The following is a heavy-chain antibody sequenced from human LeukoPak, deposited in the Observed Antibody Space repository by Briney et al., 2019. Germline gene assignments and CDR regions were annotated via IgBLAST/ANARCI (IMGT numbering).Heavy chain of an antibody. CDR1: GGSFSGYY. J-gene: IGHJ4*02. V-gene: IGHV4-34*01. CDR3: ARVGCPLSTGRRRHGTSCYCDY. D-gene: IGHD2-2*01. Sequence: PSETLSLTCAVYGGSFSGYYWSWIRQPPGKGLEWIGEINHSGSTNYNPSLKSRVTISVDTSKNQFSLKLSSVTAADTAVYYCARVGCPLSTGRRRHGTSCYCDYWGQGTLVTVSS. CDR2: INHSGST.